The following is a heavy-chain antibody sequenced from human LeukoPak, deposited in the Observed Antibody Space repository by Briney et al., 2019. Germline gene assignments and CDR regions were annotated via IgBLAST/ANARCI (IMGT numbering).Heavy chain of an antibody. D-gene: IGHD5-18*01. Sequence: GESLKISCKGSGYSFTSYWIGWVRQMPGKGLEWMEIIYPGDSDTRYSPSFQGQVTISADKSISTAYLQWSSLKASDTAMYYCARRRTGYSYGRADYDYWGQGTLVTVSS. J-gene: IGHJ4*02. CDR2: IYPGDSDT. CDR1: GYSFTSYW. V-gene: IGHV5-51*01. CDR3: ARRRTGYSYGRADYDY.